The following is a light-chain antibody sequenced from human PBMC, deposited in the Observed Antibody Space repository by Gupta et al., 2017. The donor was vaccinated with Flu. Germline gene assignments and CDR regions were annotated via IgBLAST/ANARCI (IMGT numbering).Light chain of an antibody. V-gene: IGLV2-23*01. CDR1: SRDVGSYNF. J-gene: IGLJ3*02. Sequence: QSALTQPASVSGSPGQSITIPCTCTSRDVGSYNFVSWFQHHPGKCPKLMIYEYIKRPSGVSNRFSGSKSGNTASLTISGLQADEEADYYCCSFSGDSNGWVFGGGTKVTVL. CDR3: CSFSGDSNGWV. CDR2: EYI.